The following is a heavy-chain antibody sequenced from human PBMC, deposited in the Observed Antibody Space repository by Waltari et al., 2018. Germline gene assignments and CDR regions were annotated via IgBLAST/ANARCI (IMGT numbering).Heavy chain of an antibody. CDR1: GYSISSGYY. D-gene: IGHD1-1*01. V-gene: IGHV4-38-2*01. J-gene: IGHJ3*02. CDR3: ARAVEPPRFELFDI. CDR2: IYHSGSN. Sequence: QVQLQESGPGLVKPSETLSLTCAVSGYSISSGYYWGWIRQPPGKGLEWIGSIYHSGSNYYNPSLKSRVTISVDTSKNQFSLKLRPVTAADTAVYYCARAVEPPRFELFDIWGQGTMVTVSS.